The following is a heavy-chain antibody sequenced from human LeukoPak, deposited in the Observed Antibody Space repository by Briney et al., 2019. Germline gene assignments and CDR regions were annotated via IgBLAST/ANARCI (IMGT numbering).Heavy chain of an antibody. CDR2: IIPIFGTA. CDR1: GGTFSSYA. V-gene: IGHV1-69*01. CDR3: ARSMEDIVVVPAAHNWFDP. D-gene: IGHD2-2*01. Sequence: SVKVSCKASGGTFSSYAISWVRQAPGQGLEWMGGIIPIFGTANYAQKFQGRVTITADESTSTAYMELSSLRSEDTAVYYCARSMEDIVVVPAAHNWFDPWGQGTLVTVSS. J-gene: IGHJ5*02.